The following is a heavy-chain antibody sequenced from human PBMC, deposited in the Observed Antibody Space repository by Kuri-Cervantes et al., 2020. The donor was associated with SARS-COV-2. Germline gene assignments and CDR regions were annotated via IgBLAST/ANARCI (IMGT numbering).Heavy chain of an antibody. V-gene: IGHV4-39*07. CDR3: ASPPMEQLVEGGLEYFQH. D-gene: IGHD6-13*01. Sequence: SETLSLTCSVSRGSISSTSYYWAWIRQPPGKGLEWIGEINHSGSTNYNPSLKSRVTISVDTSKNQFSLKLSSVTAADTAVYYCASPPMEQLVEGGLEYFQHWGQGTLVTVSS. J-gene: IGHJ1*01. CDR2: INHSGST. CDR1: RGSISSTSYY.